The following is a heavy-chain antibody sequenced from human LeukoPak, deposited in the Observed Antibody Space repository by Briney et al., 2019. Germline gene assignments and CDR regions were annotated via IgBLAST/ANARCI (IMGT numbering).Heavy chain of an antibody. CDR1: GFTFSNYG. CDR3: AKGHSSTGWYFDL. J-gene: IGHJ2*01. D-gene: IGHD2-2*01. CDR2: ISCDGNYK. Sequence: PGGSLRLSCVGSGFTFSNYGILWVRQAPGKGLEWVTIISCDGNYKYSADSVKGRFAISRDNSKNIVFLEMNSLRAEDTAVYFCAKGHSSTGWYFDLWGRGTLVTVSS. V-gene: IGHV3-30*18.